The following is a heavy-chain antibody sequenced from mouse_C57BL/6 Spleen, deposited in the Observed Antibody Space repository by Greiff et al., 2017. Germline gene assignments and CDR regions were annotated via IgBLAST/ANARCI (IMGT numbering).Heavy chain of an antibody. CDR2: IDPSDSYT. J-gene: IGHJ2*01. D-gene: IGHD1-1*01. Sequence: VQLQQPGAELVMPGASVKLSCKASGYTFTSYWMHWVKQRPGQGLEWIGEIDPSDSYTNYNQKFKGKSTLTVDKSSSTAYMQLSSLTSEDSAVYYCARSVTTVVAHFDYWGQGTTLTVSS. CDR1: GYTFTSYW. V-gene: IGHV1-69*01. CDR3: ARSVTTVVAHFDY.